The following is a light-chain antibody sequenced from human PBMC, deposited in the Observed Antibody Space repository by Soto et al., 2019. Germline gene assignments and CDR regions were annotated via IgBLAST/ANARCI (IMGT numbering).Light chain of an antibody. CDR1: QSIDSW. J-gene: IGKJ4*01. V-gene: IGKV1-5*01. CDR3: QQYKTSLLT. Sequence: DIQMTQSPSTLSASVGDRVTLTCRASQSIDSWLAWYQQKPGKAPKLLMYDDSSLESGVSSRFSGGGSGTEFTLINSSMLPDDVAPYYRQQYKTSLLTFGLGTKVEIK. CDR2: DDS.